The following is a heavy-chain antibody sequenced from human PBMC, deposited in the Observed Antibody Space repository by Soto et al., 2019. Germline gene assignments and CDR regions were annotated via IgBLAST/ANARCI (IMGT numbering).Heavy chain of an antibody. CDR1: GFTFDDYA. CDR2: ISWNSGSI. V-gene: IGHV3-9*01. Sequence: PVGSLRLSCAASGFTFDDYAMHWVRQAPGKGLEWVSRISWNSGSIDYADSVKGRFTISRDNAKNSLYLQMNSLRTEDTALYYCAKAPYSSSSVYFDSWGQGTLVTVSS. J-gene: IGHJ4*02. D-gene: IGHD6-6*01. CDR3: AKAPYSSSSVYFDS.